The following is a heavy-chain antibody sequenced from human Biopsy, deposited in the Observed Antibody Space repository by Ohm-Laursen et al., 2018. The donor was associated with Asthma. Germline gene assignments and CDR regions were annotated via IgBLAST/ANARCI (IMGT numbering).Heavy chain of an antibody. J-gene: IGHJ4*02. Sequence: LSLTCAASGFTFNSYGMHWVRQAPGKGLEWVACISYDGSNKYYADSVKGRSTISRDNSKNTLYLQMNSLRAEDTAVYYCSREEPTSGWYQGSILRWGQGTLVTVSS. CDR1: GFTFNSYG. D-gene: IGHD6-19*01. CDR3: SREEPTSGWYQGSILR. CDR2: ISYDGSNK. V-gene: IGHV3-30*03.